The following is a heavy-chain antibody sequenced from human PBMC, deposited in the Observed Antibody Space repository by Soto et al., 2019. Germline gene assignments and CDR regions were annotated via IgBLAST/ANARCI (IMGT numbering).Heavy chain of an antibody. CDR2: IIPIFGTA. CDR1: GGTFSSYA. Sequence: QVQLVQSGAEVKKPGSSVKVSCKASGGTFSSYAISWVRQAPGQGLEWMGGIIPIFGTANYAQKFQGRVTITADESTSKAYMELSSLRSEDTAVYYCARDGVGYCSSTSCPHWFDPWGQGTLVTVSS. D-gene: IGHD2-2*01. CDR3: ARDGVGYCSSTSCPHWFDP. J-gene: IGHJ5*02. V-gene: IGHV1-69*01.